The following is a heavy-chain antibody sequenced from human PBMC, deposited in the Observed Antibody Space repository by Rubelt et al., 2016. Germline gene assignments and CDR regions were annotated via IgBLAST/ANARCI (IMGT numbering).Heavy chain of an antibody. CDR3: ARASIAAAVSFDY. Sequence: QVQLQQWGAGLLKPSETLSLTCAVYGGSFSGYYWSWIRQPPGKGLEWLGEINHSGSTNYNPALKGRGTRSVDTSKNQFSLKLSSVTAADTAVYYCARASIAAAVSFDYWGQGTLVTVSS. V-gene: IGHV4-34*01. CDR2: INHSGST. CDR1: GGSFSGYY. J-gene: IGHJ4*02. D-gene: IGHD6-13*01.